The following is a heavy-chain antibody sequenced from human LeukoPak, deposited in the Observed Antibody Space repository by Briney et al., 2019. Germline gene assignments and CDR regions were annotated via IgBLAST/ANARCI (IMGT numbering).Heavy chain of an antibody. D-gene: IGHD3-3*01. Sequence: GGSLRLSCAASGFTFSSYDMHWARQATGKGLEWVSAIGTAGDTYYPGSVKGRFTISRENAKNSLYLQMNSLRAGDTAVYYCARANTIFGVVTTDYYYYMDVWGKGTTVTVSS. J-gene: IGHJ6*03. CDR3: ARANTIFGVVTTDYYYYMDV. CDR2: IGTAGDT. CDR1: GFTFSSYD. V-gene: IGHV3-13*01.